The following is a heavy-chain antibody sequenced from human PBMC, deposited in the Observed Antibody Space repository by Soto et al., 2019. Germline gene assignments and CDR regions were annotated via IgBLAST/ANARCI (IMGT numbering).Heavy chain of an antibody. CDR1: GGSISGYY. J-gene: IGHJ4*02. Sequence: SETLSLTCTVSGGSISGYYWSWFRQPPGKGLEWIGYIYYSGSTNYNPSLKSRVTISVDTSKNQFSLRMSSVTAADTAVYYCARVKFSDGYWSQGT. CDR2: IYYSGST. V-gene: IGHV4-59*01. D-gene: IGHD2-21*02. CDR3: ARVKFSDGY.